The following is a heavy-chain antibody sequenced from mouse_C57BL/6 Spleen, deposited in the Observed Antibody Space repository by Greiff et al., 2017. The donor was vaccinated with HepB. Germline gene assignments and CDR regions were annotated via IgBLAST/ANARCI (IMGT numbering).Heavy chain of an antibody. CDR3: ARSYYYGSSYPAWFAY. CDR1: GYTFTSYW. CDR2: IDPNSGGT. J-gene: IGHJ3*01. D-gene: IGHD1-1*01. V-gene: IGHV1-72*01. Sequence: QVQLQQPGAELVKPGASVKLSCKASGYTFTSYWMHWVKQRPGRGLEWIGRIDPNSGGTKYNEKFKSKATLTVDKPSSTAYMQLSSLTSGDSAVYYCARSYYYGSSYPAWFAYWGQGTLVTVSA.